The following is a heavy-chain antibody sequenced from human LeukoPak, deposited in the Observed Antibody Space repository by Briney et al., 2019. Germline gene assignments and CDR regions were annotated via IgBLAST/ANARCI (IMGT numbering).Heavy chain of an antibody. V-gene: IGHV4-4*07. D-gene: IGHD2-2*01. J-gene: IGHJ5*02. CDR2: IYTSGST. CDR1: GGSISSYY. Sequence: SETLSLTCTVSGGSISSYYWSWIRQPAGKGLEWIGRIYTSGSTNYNPSLKSRVTMSVDTSKNQFSLKLSSVTAADTAVYYCARVYCSSTSCYEDWFDPWGQGTLVTVSS. CDR3: ARVYCSSTSCYEDWFDP.